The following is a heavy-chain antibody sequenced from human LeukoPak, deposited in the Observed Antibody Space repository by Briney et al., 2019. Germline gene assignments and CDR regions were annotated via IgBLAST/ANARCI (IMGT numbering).Heavy chain of an antibody. CDR1: GYTFTSYG. CDR3: ARVPRRGERFDP. CDR2: MNPNSGNT. J-gene: IGHJ5*02. V-gene: IGHV1-8*01. Sequence: ASVKVSCKASGYTFTSYGINWVRQATGQGLEWMGWMNPNSGNTGYAQKFQGRVTMTRNTSISTAYMELGSLRSEDTAVYYCARVPRRGERFDPWGQGTLVTVSS. D-gene: IGHD3-10*01.